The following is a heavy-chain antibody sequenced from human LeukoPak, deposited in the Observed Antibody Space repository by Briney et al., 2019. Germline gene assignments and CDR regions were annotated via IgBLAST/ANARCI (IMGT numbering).Heavy chain of an antibody. CDR1: GFTFSDHY. V-gene: IGHV3-72*01. J-gene: IGHJ4*02. D-gene: IGHD2-21*01. Sequence: GGPLRLSCAASGFTFSDHYMDWVRQAPGKGLEWVGRTRNKANSYTTEYAASVKGRFTISRDDSKNSLYLQMNSLKTEDTAVYYCARSDPQLVFDYWGQGTLVTVSS. CDR2: TRNKANSYTT. CDR3: ARSDPQLVFDY.